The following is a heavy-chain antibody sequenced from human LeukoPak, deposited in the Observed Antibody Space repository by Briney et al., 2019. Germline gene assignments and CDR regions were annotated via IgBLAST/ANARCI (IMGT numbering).Heavy chain of an antibody. Sequence: SQTLSLTCAISGDSVSSNSAAWNWIRQSPSRGLEWLGRTYYRSKWFDDYAVSVRSRLSIIPDTSKNHLSLPLISVTPEDTAVYYCAREPASITGDNGHDNEVVFYYGMDVWGQGTTVTVSS. CDR2: TYYRSKWFD. CDR1: GDSVSSNSAA. V-gene: IGHV6-1*01. CDR3: AREPASITGDNGHDNEVVFYYGMDV. D-gene: IGHD2-21*02. J-gene: IGHJ6*02.